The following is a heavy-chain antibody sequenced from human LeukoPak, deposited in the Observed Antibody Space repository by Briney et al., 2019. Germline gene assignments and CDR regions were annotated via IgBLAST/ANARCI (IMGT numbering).Heavy chain of an antibody. V-gene: IGHV3-23*01. J-gene: IGHJ6*02. CDR1: GFTFSSYW. CDR3: AKDDPYYYGSGSYSGGYGLDV. D-gene: IGHD3-10*01. CDR2: IGGSAGST. Sequence: GGSLRLSCAASGFTFSSYWMHWVRQAPGKGLEWVSAIGGSAGSTYYADSVRGRFTISRDNSENTLYLQMNSLRAEDTAVYYCAKDDPYYYGSGSYSGGYGLDVWGQGTTVTVSS.